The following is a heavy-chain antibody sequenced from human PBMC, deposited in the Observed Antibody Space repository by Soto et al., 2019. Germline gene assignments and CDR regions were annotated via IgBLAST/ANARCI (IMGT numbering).Heavy chain of an antibody. CDR3: ARLLLWFGESHDYWFDP. CDR1: GGSISSSSYY. V-gene: IGHV4-39*01. Sequence: SETLSLTCTVSGGSISSSSYYWGWIRQPPGKGLEWIGSIYYSGSTYYNPSLKSRVTISVDTSKNQFSLKLSSVTAADTAVYYCARLLLWFGESHDYWFDPWGQGTLVTVSS. J-gene: IGHJ5*02. CDR2: IYYSGST. D-gene: IGHD3-10*01.